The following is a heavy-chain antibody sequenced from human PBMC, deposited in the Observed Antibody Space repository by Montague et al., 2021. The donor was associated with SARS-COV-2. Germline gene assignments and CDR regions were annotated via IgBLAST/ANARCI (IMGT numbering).Heavy chain of an antibody. CDR3: ARDVGWYSSSWFDY. CDR2: IYYSGST. Sequence: TLSLTCTVSGGSISSGGYYWSWIRQHPGKGLEWIGYIYYSGSTYYNPSLKSRVTISVDTSKNQFSLKLSSVTAADTAVYYCARDVGWYSSSWFDYWGQGTLVTASS. J-gene: IGHJ4*02. D-gene: IGHD6-13*01. CDR1: GGSISSGGYY. V-gene: IGHV4-31*03.